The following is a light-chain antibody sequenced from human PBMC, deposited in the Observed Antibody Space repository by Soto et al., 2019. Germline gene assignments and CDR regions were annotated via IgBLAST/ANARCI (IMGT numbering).Light chain of an antibody. CDR3: QQSYRT. Sequence: DIQMTQSPSSLSASVGDRVTITCRASQSISSYLNWYQQKPGKAPKLLIYAASSLQSGVPSRSSGSGSGTDFTLTISSLQPEDFATYYCQQSYRTFGQGTKVEIK. CDR1: QSISSY. V-gene: IGKV1-39*01. J-gene: IGKJ1*01. CDR2: AAS.